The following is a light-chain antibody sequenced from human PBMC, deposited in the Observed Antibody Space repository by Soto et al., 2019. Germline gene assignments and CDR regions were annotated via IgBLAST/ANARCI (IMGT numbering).Light chain of an antibody. CDR2: DVS. Sequence: QSALTQPASVSGSPGQSITISCTGTSSDVGAYHYVSWYQQHPGKAPKLIIYDVSNRPSGVSNRFSGSKSGITASLTISALQAEDDAAYYCSSYSNSRTLVFGGGTKVTVL. CDR3: SSYSNSRTLV. V-gene: IGLV2-14*03. J-gene: IGLJ2*01. CDR1: SSDVGAYHY.